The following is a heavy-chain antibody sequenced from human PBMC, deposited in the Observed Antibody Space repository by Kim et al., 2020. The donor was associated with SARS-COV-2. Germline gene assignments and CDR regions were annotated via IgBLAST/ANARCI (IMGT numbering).Heavy chain of an antibody. CDR3: ARDPIAAASGYYYYYGMDV. J-gene: IGHJ6*02. Sequence: SVKVSCKASGGTFSSYAISWVRQAPGQGLEWMGGIIPIFGTANYAQKFQGRVTITADKSTSTAYMELSSLRSEDTAVYYCARDPIAAASGYYYYYGMDVWGQGTTVTVSS. D-gene: IGHD6-13*01. CDR1: GGTFSSYA. V-gene: IGHV1-69*06. CDR2: IIPIFGTA.